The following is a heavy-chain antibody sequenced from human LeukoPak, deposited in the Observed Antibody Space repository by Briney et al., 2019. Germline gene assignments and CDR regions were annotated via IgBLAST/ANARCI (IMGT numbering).Heavy chain of an antibody. CDR3: AKRFLEPS. Sequence: GGSLRLSCAASGFTFSSYAMTWVRQAPGKGLEWVSTINAVDTNTYYADSVKGRFTVSRDNSKNTLYLQMNSLRAEDTAVYYCAKRFLEPSWGQGTLVTVSS. V-gene: IGHV3-23*01. CDR1: GFTFSSYA. J-gene: IGHJ4*02. D-gene: IGHD1-14*01. CDR2: INAVDTNT.